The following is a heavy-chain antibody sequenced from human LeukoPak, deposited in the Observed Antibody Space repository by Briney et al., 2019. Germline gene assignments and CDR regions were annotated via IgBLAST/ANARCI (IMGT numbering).Heavy chain of an antibody. Sequence: GESLKISCKGSGYSFTSYWIGWVRQMPGKGLEWMGIIYPGESDTRYSPSFQGQVTISADKSISTAYLQWSSLKASDTAMYYCARQLPRSVRRDYSDYWGQGTLVTVSS. D-gene: IGHD2-21*01. J-gene: IGHJ4*02. V-gene: IGHV5-51*01. CDR1: GYSFTSYW. CDR3: ARQLPRSVRRDYSDY. CDR2: IYPGESDT.